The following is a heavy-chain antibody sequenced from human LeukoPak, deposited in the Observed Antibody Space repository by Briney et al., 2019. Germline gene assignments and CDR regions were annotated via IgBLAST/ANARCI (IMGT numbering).Heavy chain of an antibody. V-gene: IGHV3-21*01. J-gene: IGHJ4*02. Sequence: AGGSLRLSCAASGFTFSSYWMNWVRQAPGKGLEWVSSISSSSSYIYYADSVKGRFTISRDNAKNSLYLQMNSLRAEDTAVYYCARGGDYGGNSGLGYWGQGTLVTVSS. CDR1: GFTFSSYW. CDR2: ISSSSSYI. CDR3: ARGGDYGGNSGLGY. D-gene: IGHD4-23*01.